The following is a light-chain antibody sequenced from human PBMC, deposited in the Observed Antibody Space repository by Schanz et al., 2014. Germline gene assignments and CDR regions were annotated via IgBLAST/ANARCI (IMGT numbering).Light chain of an antibody. J-gene: IGKJ2*01. CDR1: QGIGSY. CDR3: QQSYSTPL. V-gene: IGKV1-39*01. Sequence: IQLTQSPSPLSASVGDSVTITCRASQGIGSYLAWYQQKPGKAPQLLIYAASTLQSGVPSRFSGSGSGTDFTLTISSLQPEDFATYYCQQSYSTPLFGQGTKLEIK. CDR2: AAS.